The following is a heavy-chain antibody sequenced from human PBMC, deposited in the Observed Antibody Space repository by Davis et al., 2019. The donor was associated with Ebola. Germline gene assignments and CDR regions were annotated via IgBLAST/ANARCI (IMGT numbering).Heavy chain of an antibody. Sequence: PGGSLRLSCVASGFTISFSRYPMSWVRQSPGKGLEWVARVPGSVLTGSGSTIDYADSVKGRFTISRDNSETTLYLQMNSLTADDTSVYYCARAGFDEVLDYWGQGTPVTVSS. V-gene: IGHV3-NL1*01. CDR2: LTGSGSTI. D-gene: IGHD3-3*01. CDR3: ARAGFDEVLDY. CDR1: GFTISFSRYP. J-gene: IGHJ4*02.